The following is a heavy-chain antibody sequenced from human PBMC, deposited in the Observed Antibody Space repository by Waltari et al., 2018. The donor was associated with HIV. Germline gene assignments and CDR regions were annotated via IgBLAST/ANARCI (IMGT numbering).Heavy chain of an antibody. CDR1: GFTFDDYT. CDR3: AKVLHPGYSSSWYPLLDY. D-gene: IGHD6-13*01. J-gene: IGHJ4*02. CDR2: VSWDGGST. V-gene: IGHV3-43*01. Sequence: EVQLVESGGVVVQPGGSLRLSCAASGFTFDDYTMHWVRQAPGKGREWVSRVSWDGGSTYYADSGKGRFTIARDNSKNSLYLQMNSLRTEDTALYYCAKVLHPGYSSSWYPLLDYWGQGTLVTVSS.